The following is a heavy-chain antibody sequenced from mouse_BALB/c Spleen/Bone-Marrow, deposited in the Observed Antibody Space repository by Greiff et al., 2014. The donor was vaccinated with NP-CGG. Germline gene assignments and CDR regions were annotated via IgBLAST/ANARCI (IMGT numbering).Heavy chain of an antibody. J-gene: IGHJ3*01. CDR1: GYTFTGYW. CDR2: INPSTGYT. V-gene: IGHV1-7*01. CDR3: AREGYYGSPFAY. D-gene: IGHD1-1*01. Sequence: QVQLKESGAELAKPGASVKMSCKASGYTFTGYWMHWVKQRPGQGLEWIGYINPSTGYTEYNQKFKDKATLTADKSSSTAYMQLSSLTSEDSAVYYCAREGYYGSPFAYWGQGTLVTVSA.